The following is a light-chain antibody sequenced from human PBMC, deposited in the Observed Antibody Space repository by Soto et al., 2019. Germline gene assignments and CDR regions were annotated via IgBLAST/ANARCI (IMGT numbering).Light chain of an antibody. CDR1: QSVNSN. V-gene: IGKV3-15*01. CDR3: QKYNNWPPLT. CDR2: GAF. J-gene: IGKJ4*01. Sequence: EIVITQSPATLSVSPGERATLSCRASQSVNSNLAWYQQKPGQAPRLLIYGAFTRATVIPARFSGSGSGTEFTLTISSLQSEDLAVYYCQKYNNWPPLTFGGGTKVEIK.